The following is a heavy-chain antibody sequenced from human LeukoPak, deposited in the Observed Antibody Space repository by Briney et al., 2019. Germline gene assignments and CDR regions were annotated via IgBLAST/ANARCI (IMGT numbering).Heavy chain of an antibody. CDR2: ISYSVGST. CDR3: AKSPDVAGTGRFDY. J-gene: IGHJ4*02. Sequence: GGSLRLSCAASGFTFRDYAMSWVRQAPGKGLEWVSAISYSVGSTYYADSVKGRFTISRDNSKNTLYLQMNSLRAEDTAIYYCAKSPDVAGTGRFDYWGQGTLVTVSS. V-gene: IGHV3-23*01. D-gene: IGHD6-19*01. CDR1: GFTFRDYA.